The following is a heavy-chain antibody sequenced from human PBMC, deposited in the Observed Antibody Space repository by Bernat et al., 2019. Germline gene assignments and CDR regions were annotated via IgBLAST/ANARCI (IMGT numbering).Heavy chain of an antibody. D-gene: IGHD6-13*01. J-gene: IGHJ4*02. V-gene: IGHV3-23*04. CDR1: GFTFSSYA. CDR3: AKGGKSIAAARFPSCFDY. CDR2: ISGSGGST. Sequence: EVQLVESGGGLVQPGGSLRLSCAASGFTFSSYAMSWVRQAPGKGLEWVSAISGSGGSTYYTDSVKGRFTISRDNSKNTLYLQMNRLRAEDTAVYYCAKGGKSIAAARFPSCFDYWGQGTLVTVSS.